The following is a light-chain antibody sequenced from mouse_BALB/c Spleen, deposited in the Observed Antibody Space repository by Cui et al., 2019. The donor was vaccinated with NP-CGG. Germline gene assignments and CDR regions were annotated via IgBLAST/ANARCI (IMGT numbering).Light chain of an antibody. CDR2: GTN. CDR3: VLWYSNHWV. CDR1: TGTGTTSNY. J-gene: IGLJ1*01. V-gene: IGLV1*01. Sequence: QAVVTQESALTTSPGETVTLTCRSSTGTGTTSNYANWVQEKPDHLFTGLIGGTNNRPPGVPARFSGSLIGDKAALTITGAQTEDEAIYFCVLWYSNHWVFGGGTKLTVL.